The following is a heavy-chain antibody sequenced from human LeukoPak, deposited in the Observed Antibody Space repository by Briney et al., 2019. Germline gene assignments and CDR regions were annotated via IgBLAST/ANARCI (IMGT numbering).Heavy chain of an antibody. D-gene: IGHD2-2*01. Sequence: ASVKVSCKASGYTFTGYYIHWVRQAPGQGLQWMGWINPNSGGTNYIQKCQGRVTMTRGTSISTAYMELSRLRSDDTAVYYCAREKGYCSSTSCNRWFDPWGQGTLVTVSS. CDR2: INPNSGGT. CDR1: GYTFTGYY. J-gene: IGHJ5*02. V-gene: IGHV1-2*02. CDR3: AREKGYCSSTSCNRWFDP.